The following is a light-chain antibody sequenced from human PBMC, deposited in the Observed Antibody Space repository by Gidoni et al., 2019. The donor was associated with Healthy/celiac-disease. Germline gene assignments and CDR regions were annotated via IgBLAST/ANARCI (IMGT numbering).Light chain of an antibody. J-gene: IGKJ2*01. CDR3: QQLNSYPMYT. Sequence: DSQLTQSPSFLSASVGDRVTITGRARQGISSYLAWYQQKPGKAPKLLIYAASTLQSGVPSRFSGSGSGTEFTLTISSLQPEDFATYYCQQLNSYPMYTFGQGTKLEIK. V-gene: IGKV1-9*01. CDR1: QGISSY. CDR2: AAS.